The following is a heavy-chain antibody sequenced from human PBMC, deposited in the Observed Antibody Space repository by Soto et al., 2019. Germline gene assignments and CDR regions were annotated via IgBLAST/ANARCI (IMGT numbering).Heavy chain of an antibody. CDR2: ISDNGGTT. J-gene: IGHJ4*02. D-gene: IGHD6-19*01. Sequence: GGSLRLSCAASEFTFSNYAMSWVRQAPGKGLEWVSSISDNGGTTYYADSVKGRFTISRDNSKNTLYLQMNSLRAEDTAVYYCAKVDKPKQWLVRSADYWGQGTLVTVSS. V-gene: IGHV3-23*01. CDR3: AKVDKPKQWLVRSADY. CDR1: EFTFSNYA.